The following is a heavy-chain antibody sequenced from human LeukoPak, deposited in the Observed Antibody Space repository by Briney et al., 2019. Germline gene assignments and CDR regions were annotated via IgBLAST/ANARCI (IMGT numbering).Heavy chain of an antibody. CDR2: ISSSSSYI. J-gene: IGHJ6*02. CDR1: GFTFSSYS. CDR3: ARDLVQQLEVPYYGMDV. Sequence: GGSLRLSCAASGFTFSSYSMNWVHQAPGQGLEWVSSISSSSSYIYYADSVKGRFTISRDNAKNSLYMQMNSLRAEDTAVYYCARDLVQQLEVPYYGMDVWGQGTTVTVSS. V-gene: IGHV3-21*01. D-gene: IGHD6-6*01.